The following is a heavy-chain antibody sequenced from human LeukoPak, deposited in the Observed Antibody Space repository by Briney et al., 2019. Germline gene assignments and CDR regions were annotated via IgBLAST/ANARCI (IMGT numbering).Heavy chain of an antibody. Sequence: GGSLRLSCAASGFTFSSYAMNWVRQAPGRGLEWVSALSGSNSGTYSADSVKGRFTISRDNSNITLYLQMDSLSAEDTAVYYCALGSALNWGQGTLVTVSS. V-gene: IGHV3-23*01. CDR1: GFTFSSYA. D-gene: IGHD3-10*01. J-gene: IGHJ4*02. CDR3: ALGSALN. CDR2: LSGSNSGT.